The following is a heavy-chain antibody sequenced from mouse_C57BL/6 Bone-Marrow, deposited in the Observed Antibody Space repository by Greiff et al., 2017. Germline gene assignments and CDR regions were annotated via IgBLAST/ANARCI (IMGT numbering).Heavy chain of an antibody. CDR2: IDPSDSYT. Sequence: QVQLQQPGAELVKPGASVKLSCKASGYTFTSYWMQWVKQRPGQGLEWIGEIDPSDSYTTSNQKFKGKATLTVDTSSSTAYMQLSSLTSEDSAVYYCAPLVRYGSSYYAMDYWGQGTSVTVSS. J-gene: IGHJ4*01. CDR1: GYTFTSYW. CDR3: APLVRYGSSYYAMDY. V-gene: IGHV1-50*01. D-gene: IGHD1-1*01.